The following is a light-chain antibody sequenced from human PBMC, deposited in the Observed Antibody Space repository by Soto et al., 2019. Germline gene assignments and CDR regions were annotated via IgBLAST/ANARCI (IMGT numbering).Light chain of an antibody. Sequence: EIVLTQSPGTLSLSPGERATLSCRASQSVRSSYLAWYQQKPGQAPRLLIYGASSRATGIPDRFSGSGSGTDFTLTISRLEPEDFAVYYCQQYGSSRPTFGQGPKVEIK. J-gene: IGKJ1*01. CDR3: QQYGSSRPT. CDR1: QSVRSSY. V-gene: IGKV3-20*01. CDR2: GAS.